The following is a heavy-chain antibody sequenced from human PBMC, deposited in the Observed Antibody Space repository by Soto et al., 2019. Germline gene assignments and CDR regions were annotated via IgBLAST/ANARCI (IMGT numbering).Heavy chain of an antibody. CDR2: INPNSGGT. D-gene: IGHD3-3*01. V-gene: IGHV1-2*02. CDR1: GYTFTGYY. J-gene: IGHJ5*02. CDR3: ARDHKRMGTIFGVVKNWFDP. Sequence: ASVKVSCKASGYTFTGYYMHWVRQAPGQGLEWMGWINPNSGGTNYAQKFQGRVTMTRDTSISTAYMELSRLRSDDTAVYYCARDHKRMGTIFGVVKNWFDPWGQGTLVTV.